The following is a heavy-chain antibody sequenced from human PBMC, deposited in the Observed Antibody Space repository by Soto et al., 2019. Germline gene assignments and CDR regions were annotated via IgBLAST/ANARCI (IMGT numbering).Heavy chain of an antibody. J-gene: IGHJ5*02. V-gene: IGHV4-39*01. D-gene: IGHD3-16*02. CDR1: GGSMSSSSYY. CDR3: ATQSLGELSPMIS. CDR2: IYYSGST. Sequence: QLQLQESGPGLVKSSETLSLTCTVSGGSMSSSSYYWGWIRQPPGKGLEWIGSIYYSGSTYYNPSLKSRVTISIDTSKNQFSLELSAVTATDKAVYYCATQSLGELSPMISWGQGTLVTVSS.